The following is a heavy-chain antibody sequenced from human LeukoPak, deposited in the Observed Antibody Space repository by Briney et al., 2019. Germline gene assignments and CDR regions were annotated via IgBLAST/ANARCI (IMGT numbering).Heavy chain of an antibody. D-gene: IGHD3-22*01. CDR1: GYTFTDYY. Sequence: ASVKVSCTVSGYTFTDYYMHWVRQAPGQGLEWMGWINPNSGGTNFAQKFQGRVTMTRDTSISTAYMELSRLRSDDTAVYYCARAGLWDYSDSSGYHNGAFDIWGQGTMVIVSS. J-gene: IGHJ3*02. CDR3: ARAGLWDYSDSSGYHNGAFDI. CDR2: INPNSGGT. V-gene: IGHV1-2*02.